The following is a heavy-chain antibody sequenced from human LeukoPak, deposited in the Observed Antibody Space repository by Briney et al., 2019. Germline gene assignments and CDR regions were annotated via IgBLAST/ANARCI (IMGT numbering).Heavy chain of an antibody. CDR3: AVPGSAEQWLPRSAFDI. D-gene: IGHD6-19*01. V-gene: IGHV3-64*01. CDR1: GFTFSSYA. CDR2: ISSNGGST. J-gene: IGHJ3*02. Sequence: GGSLRLSCAASGFTFSSYAMHWVRQAPGKGLEYVSAISSNGGSTYYANSVKGRFTISRDNSKNTLYLQMGSLRAEDMAVYYCAVPGSAEQWLPRSAFDIWGQGTMVTVSS.